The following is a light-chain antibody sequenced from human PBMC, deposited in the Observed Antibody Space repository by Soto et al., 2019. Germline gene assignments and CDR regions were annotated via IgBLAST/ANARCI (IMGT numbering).Light chain of an antibody. CDR1: QSVSSY. J-gene: IGKJ5*01. Sequence: EIVLTQSPDTLSLSPGERATLACRASQSVSSYLSWYQQKPGQAPRRLIYDASNRATGSPARFSGSGSGTDFTLTISSLEPEDFAVYYCQQRSNWATVGQGTRLEIK. CDR2: DAS. V-gene: IGKV3-11*01. CDR3: QQRSNWAT.